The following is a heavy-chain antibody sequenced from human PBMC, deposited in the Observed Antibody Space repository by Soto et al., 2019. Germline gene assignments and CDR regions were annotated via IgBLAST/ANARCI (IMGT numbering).Heavy chain of an antibody. V-gene: IGHV1-18*01. CDR3: ARVHCSGDGCYFVDY. Sequence: QVQLVQSGAEVKKPGASVKVSCKASGYTFTSYGISWVRQAPGQGLEWMGWISAYNGNTHYVQKLQGRVTMTTDTSTSTAYMELRSLRSDDTAVYYYARVHCSGDGCYFVDYWGQGTLVTVSS. J-gene: IGHJ4*02. D-gene: IGHD2-15*01. CDR2: ISAYNGNT. CDR1: GYTFTSYG.